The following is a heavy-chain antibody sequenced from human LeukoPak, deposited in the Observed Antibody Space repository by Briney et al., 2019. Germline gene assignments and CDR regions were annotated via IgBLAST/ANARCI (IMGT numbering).Heavy chain of an antibody. CDR2: IGGSGTST. Sequence: GSLRLSCVASGFTFSGHSMSWVRQAPGKGLEWVSTIGGSGTSTFYADSVKGRFTFSRDNSKSTLYLEMNSLRVEDTAVYYCGKGGSGYFYTEFWGQGTQVIVSS. D-gene: IGHD3-3*01. V-gene: IGHV3-23*01. J-gene: IGHJ4*02. CDR1: GFTFSGHS. CDR3: GKGGSGYFYTEF.